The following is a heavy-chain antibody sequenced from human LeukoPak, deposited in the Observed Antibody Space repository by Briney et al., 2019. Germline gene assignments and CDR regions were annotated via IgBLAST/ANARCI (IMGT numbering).Heavy chain of an antibody. V-gene: IGHV3-74*01. CDR3: ARDLSGAWDF. CDR2: INEDGSIT. D-gene: IGHD1-26*01. Sequence: PGGSLRLSCADSGFSFSRYWMHWVRQVPGKGLVRVSRINEDGSITNYADSVKGRFTISRDNAKRTLYLQMHSLRAEDTAMYYCARDLSGAWDFWGQGTLVTVSS. J-gene: IGHJ4*02. CDR1: GFSFSRYW.